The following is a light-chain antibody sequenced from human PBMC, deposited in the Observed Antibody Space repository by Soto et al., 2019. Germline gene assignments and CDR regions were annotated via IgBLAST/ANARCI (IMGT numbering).Light chain of an antibody. CDR2: GAS. J-gene: IGKJ2*01. CDR1: QSVSSSY. V-gene: IGKV3-20*01. Sequence: EIVLTQSPGTLSLSPGERATLSCRASQSVSSSYLAWYQHKPGQAPRLLIYGASSRATGIPDRFRGSGSGTDFTLTISRLEPEDCAVYYCQQYGSSPHTFGQGTKLAIK. CDR3: QQYGSSPHT.